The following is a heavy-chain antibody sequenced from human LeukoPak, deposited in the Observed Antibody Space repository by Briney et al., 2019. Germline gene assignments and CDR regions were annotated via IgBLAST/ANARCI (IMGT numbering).Heavy chain of an antibody. J-gene: IGHJ4*02. CDR1: GITFSVYW. CDR2: IKPDGSEK. CDR3: ARDRAMKVVVVPALDY. Sequence: PGGSLRLSCAASGITFSVYWMSWVRQAPGKGLEWVANIKPDGSEKYYVDSVKGRFTISRDNAKNSLYLQMNSLRAEDTAVYYCARDRAMKVVVVPALDYWGQGTLVTVSS. D-gene: IGHD2-2*01. V-gene: IGHV3-7*01.